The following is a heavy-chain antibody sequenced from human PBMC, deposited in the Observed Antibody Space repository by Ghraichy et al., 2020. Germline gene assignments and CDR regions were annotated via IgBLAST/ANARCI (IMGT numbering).Heavy chain of an antibody. J-gene: IGHJ5*02. CDR2: FDPEDGET. V-gene: IGHV1-24*01. D-gene: IGHD3-3*01. CDR1: GYTLTELS. CDR3: ATPVDPFSSQFWSGYYNNWFDP. Sequence: ASVKVSCKVSGYTLTELSMHWVRQAPGKGLEWMGGFDPEDGETIYAQKFQGRVTMTEDTSTDTAYMELSSLRSEDTAVYYCATPVDPFSSQFWSGYYNNWFDPWGQGTLVTVSS.